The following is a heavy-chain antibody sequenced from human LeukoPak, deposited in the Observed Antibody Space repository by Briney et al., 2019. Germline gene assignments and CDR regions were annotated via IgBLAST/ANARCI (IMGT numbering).Heavy chain of an antibody. CDR1: GFTFSSYE. CDR3: VSECSGGDCYSEGYFQH. CDR2: ISSSGSTI. V-gene: IGHV3-48*03. J-gene: IGHJ1*01. D-gene: IGHD2-21*02. Sequence: GGSLRLSCAASGFTFSSYEMNWVRQAPGKGLEWVSYISSSGSTIYYADSVKGRFTISRDNAKNSLYLQMNSLRAEDTAVYYCVSECSGGDCYSEGYFQHWGQGTLATVSS.